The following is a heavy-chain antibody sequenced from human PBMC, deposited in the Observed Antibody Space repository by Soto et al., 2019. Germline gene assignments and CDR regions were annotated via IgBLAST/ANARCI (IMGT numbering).Heavy chain of an antibody. CDR2: ISAYNGNT. Sequence: QVQLVQSGAEVKKPGASVKVSCKASGYTFTSYGISWVRQAPGQGREWMGWISAYNGNTNYAQKLQGRVTMTTDTSTSTASMELRSLRSDDTALYYCARDGEAGLWFGALWAPIGDYYYYGMDVWVQGTTVTVSS. D-gene: IGHD3-10*01. V-gene: IGHV1-18*01. J-gene: IGHJ6*02. CDR1: GYTFTSYG. CDR3: ARDGEAGLWFGALWAPIGDYYYYGMDV.